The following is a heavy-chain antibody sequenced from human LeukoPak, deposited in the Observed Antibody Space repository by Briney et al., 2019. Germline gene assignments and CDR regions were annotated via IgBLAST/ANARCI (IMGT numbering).Heavy chain of an antibody. V-gene: IGHV3-7*01. CDR2: IKQDGSEK. D-gene: IGHD5-18*01. CDR1: GFIFSRYW. J-gene: IGHJ5*01. CDR3: ARDVWIQLWSNWFDS. Sequence: PGGSLRLSCAASGFIFSRYWMSWARQAPGKGLEWVANIKQDGSEKYYADSVKGRFTISRDNAKNSLYLEMNSLRAEDTAVYYCARDVWIQLWSNWFDSWGQGTLVTVSS.